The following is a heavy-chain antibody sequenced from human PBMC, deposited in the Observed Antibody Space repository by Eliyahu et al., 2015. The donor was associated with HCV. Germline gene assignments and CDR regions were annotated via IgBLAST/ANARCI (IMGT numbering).Heavy chain of an antibody. D-gene: IGHD6-19*01. CDR2: IHYSGST. V-gene: IGHV4-59*01. Sequence: QVQLQESGPGXVKPSETLSLTXXVPGGXLXXSYWSWIRQPPGTGLEWIGYIHYSGSTNYXPSLKSRVTISIDTSKNQFSLNLTSVTAADTAMYYCASGGGGIAVTGTGGWFDPWGQGTLVTVSS. J-gene: IGHJ5*02. CDR1: GGXLXXSY. CDR3: ASGGGGIAVTGTGGWFDP.